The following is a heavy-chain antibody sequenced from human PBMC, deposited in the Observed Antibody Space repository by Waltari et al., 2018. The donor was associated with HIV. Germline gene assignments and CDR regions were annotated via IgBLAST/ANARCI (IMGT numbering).Heavy chain of an antibody. D-gene: IGHD3-22*01. CDR1: GYTFTAYY. CDR3: ARDSYYYDSSGFFPDF. CDR2: INLSSGDT. J-gene: IGHJ4*02. Sequence: QVQLVQSGAEVKKPGASVKVSCKASGYTFTAYYMHWVRQAPGQGLEGMGGINLSSGDTNYGQKFQGRVTMTRDTSISTAYMELSRLRSDDTAVYYCARDSYYYDSSGFFPDFWGQGTLVTVSS. V-gene: IGHV1-2*02.